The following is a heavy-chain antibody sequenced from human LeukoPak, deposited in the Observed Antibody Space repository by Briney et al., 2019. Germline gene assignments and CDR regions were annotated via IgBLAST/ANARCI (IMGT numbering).Heavy chain of an antibody. CDR1: GITLSNYG. CDR2: ISGGSRNI. D-gene: IGHD2-21*02. CDR3: ARDYFYCGGDCFVDQ. V-gene: IGHV3-21*01. Sequence: GGSLRLSCAVSGITLSNYGMSWVRQTPGKGLEWVSSISGGSRNIYYADSVKGRFTISRDNAKNSLYLQMNSLRAEDTAVYYCARDYFYCGGDCFVDQWGQGTLVTVSS. J-gene: IGHJ5*02.